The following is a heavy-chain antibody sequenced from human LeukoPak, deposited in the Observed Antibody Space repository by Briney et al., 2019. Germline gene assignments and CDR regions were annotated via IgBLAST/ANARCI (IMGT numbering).Heavy chain of an antibody. CDR3: ARRAYSSGWYGPIDY. Sequence: TETLSLTCTVSGGSISSSSYYWVWIRQPPGKGLEWIGSIYYSGSTYYNPSLKRRATISVDTSKNQLSQKLISVTAADTAVYYCARRAYSSGWYGPIDYWGQGTLVAVSS. D-gene: IGHD6-19*01. J-gene: IGHJ4*02. CDR1: GGSISSSSYY. V-gene: IGHV4-39*01. CDR2: IYYSGST.